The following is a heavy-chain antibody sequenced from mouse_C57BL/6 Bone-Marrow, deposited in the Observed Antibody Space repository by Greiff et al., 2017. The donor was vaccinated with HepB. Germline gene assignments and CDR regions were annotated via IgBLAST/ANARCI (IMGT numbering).Heavy chain of an antibody. V-gene: IGHV1-59*01. CDR1: GYTFTSYW. CDR3: AREDYAAY. D-gene: IGHD1-1*01. CDR2: IDPSDSYT. Sequence: QVQLQQPGAELVRPGTSVKLSCKASGYTFTSYWMHWVKQRPGQGLEWIGVIDPSDSYTNYNQKFKGKATLTVDTSSSTAYMQLSSLTSEDSAVYYCAREDYAAYWGQGTTLTVSS. J-gene: IGHJ2*01.